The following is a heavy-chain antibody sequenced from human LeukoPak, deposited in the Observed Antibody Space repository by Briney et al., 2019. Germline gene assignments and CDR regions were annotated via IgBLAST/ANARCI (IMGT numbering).Heavy chain of an antibody. CDR2: MNPNSGNT. V-gene: IGHV1-8*03. CDR3: AREGLDY. CDR1: GGTFSSYA. Sequence: ASVKVSCKASGGTFSSYAINWVRQATGQGLEWMGYMNPNSGNTGSAQKFQDRVTITSDTSISTAYMELSSLRSDDTAVYYCAREGLDYWGQGTLVTVSS. J-gene: IGHJ4*02.